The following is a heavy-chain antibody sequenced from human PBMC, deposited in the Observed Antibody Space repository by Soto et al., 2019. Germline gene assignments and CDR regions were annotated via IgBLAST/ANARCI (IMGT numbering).Heavy chain of an antibody. CDR3: AREKVVGATGN. J-gene: IGHJ4*02. D-gene: IGHD1-1*01. CDR2: MNPNSGNT. Sequence: QVQLVQSGAEVKKPGASVKVSCKASGYTFTSYDINWVRQATGQGLEWMGWMNPNSGNTVYAQKFQGRVTMTRNTSIITSFIEMSSMRSEDTAVDYWAREKVVGATGNLGQGTLVTVSS. CDR1: GYTFTSYD. V-gene: IGHV1-8*01.